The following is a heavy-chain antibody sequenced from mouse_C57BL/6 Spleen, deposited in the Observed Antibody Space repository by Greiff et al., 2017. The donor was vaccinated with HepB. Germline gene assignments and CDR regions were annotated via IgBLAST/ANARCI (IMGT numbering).Heavy chain of an antibody. CDR1: GFTFSSYA. CDR3: ASVYGNYAMDY. V-gene: IGHV5-4*03. CDR2: ISDGGSYT. Sequence: EVKLMESGGGLVKPGGSLKLSCAASGFTFSSYAMSWVRQTPEKRLEWVATISDGGSYTYYPDNVKGRFTISRDNAKNNLYLQMSHLKSEDTAMYYCASVYGNYAMDYWGQGTSVTVSS. D-gene: IGHD2-1*01. J-gene: IGHJ4*01.